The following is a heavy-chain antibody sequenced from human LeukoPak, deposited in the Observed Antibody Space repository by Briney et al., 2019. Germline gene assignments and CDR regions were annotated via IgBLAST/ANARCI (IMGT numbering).Heavy chain of an antibody. CDR1: GFTFSSYE. CDR3: AKDDAWGRYKD. D-gene: IGHD3-16*01. Sequence: QPGGSLRLSCAASGFTFSSYEMNWVRQAPGKGLEWVSYISSSGSTIYYADSVKGRFTISRDNAKNSLYLQMNSLRGDDTAVYYCAKDDAWGRYKDWGQGTLVTVSS. CDR2: ISSSGSTI. J-gene: IGHJ1*01. V-gene: IGHV3-48*03.